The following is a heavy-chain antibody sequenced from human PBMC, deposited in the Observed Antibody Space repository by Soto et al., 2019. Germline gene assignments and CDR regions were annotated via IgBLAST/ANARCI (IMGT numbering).Heavy chain of an antibody. CDR3: ARVLGYCSGGSCYWTAFDY. V-gene: IGHV1-18*01. CDR2: ISAYNGNT. D-gene: IGHD2-15*01. CDR1: GYTFTSYG. Sequence: GASVKVSCKASGYTFTSYGISWVRQAPGQGLEWMGWISAYNGNTNYAQKLQGRVTMTTDTSTSTAYMELRSLRSDDTAVYYCARVLGYCSGGSCYWTAFDYWGRGTLVTVSS. J-gene: IGHJ4*02.